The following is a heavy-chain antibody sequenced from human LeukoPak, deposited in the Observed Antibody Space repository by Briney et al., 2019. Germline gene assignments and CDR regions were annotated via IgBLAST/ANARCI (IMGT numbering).Heavy chain of an antibody. D-gene: IGHD3-9*01. CDR3: ARVLRYFDWLEGYYMDV. J-gene: IGHJ6*03. V-gene: IGHV3-48*01. Sequence: GSLRLSCAASGFTFSSYSMNWVRQAPGKGLEWVSYISSSSSTIYYADSVKGRFTISRDNAKNSLYLQMNSLRAEDTAVYYCARVLRYFDWLEGYYMDVWGKGTTVTVSS. CDR1: GFTFSSYS. CDR2: ISSSSSTI.